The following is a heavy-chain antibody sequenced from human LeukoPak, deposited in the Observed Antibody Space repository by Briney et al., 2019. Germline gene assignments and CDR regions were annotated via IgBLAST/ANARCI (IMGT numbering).Heavy chain of an antibody. D-gene: IGHD3-3*01. Sequence: PGGSLRLSCAASGFTFSSYAMSWVRQAPGKGLEWVSAISGGGGSAYYADSVKDRFTISRDNSKNTLYLQMNSLRAEDTAVYHCAKTDIWSGYGMDVWGQGTTVTVSS. CDR3: AKTDIWSGYGMDV. CDR2: ISGGGGSA. V-gene: IGHV3-23*01. J-gene: IGHJ6*02. CDR1: GFTFSSYA.